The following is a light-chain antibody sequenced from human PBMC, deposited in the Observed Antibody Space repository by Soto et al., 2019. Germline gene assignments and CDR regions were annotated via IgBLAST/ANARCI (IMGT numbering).Light chain of an antibody. V-gene: IGKV3-20*01. CDR1: QNVDKF. Sequence: EIELTQSPATLSLSPGETSTLSCRASQNVDKFLAWYQQRPGQPPRLLIFDSSNRATGVPVRFSGSGSGTVFTLTISRLETEDFEVYYCQQYGSSLFTFGPGT. CDR2: DSS. J-gene: IGKJ3*01. CDR3: QQYGSSLFT.